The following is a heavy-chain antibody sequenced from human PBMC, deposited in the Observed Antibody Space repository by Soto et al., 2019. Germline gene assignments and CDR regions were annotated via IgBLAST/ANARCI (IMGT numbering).Heavy chain of an antibody. CDR2: ISYDGSNK. Sequence: GSLRLSCAASGFTFSSYAMHWVRQAPGKGLEWVAVISYDGSNKYYADSVKGRFTISRDNSKNTLYLQMNSLRAEDTAVYYCASGPRGMDVWGQGTTVTVSS. J-gene: IGHJ6*02. CDR1: GFTFSSYA. CDR3: ASGPRGMDV. V-gene: IGHV3-30-3*01.